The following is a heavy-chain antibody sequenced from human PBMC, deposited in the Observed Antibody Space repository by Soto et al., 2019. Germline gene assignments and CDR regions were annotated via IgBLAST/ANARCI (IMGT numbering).Heavy chain of an antibody. D-gene: IGHD3-22*01. V-gene: IGHV4-59*01. CDR1: GDSISGYY. CDR3: ARARDSSGHYGAFEM. Sequence: QVQLQESGPGLVKPSETLSLTCTVSGDSISGYYWSWIRQPPGKGLEWIGYIYYIGSTNYNPSLESRVTMSVDTSKNQFSLTLTSVTAADTAMYYCARARDSSGHYGAFEMWGQGTMVTVSS. J-gene: IGHJ3*02. CDR2: IYYIGST.